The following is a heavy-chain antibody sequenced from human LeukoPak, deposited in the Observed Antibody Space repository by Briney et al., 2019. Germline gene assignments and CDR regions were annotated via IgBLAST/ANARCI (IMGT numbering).Heavy chain of an antibody. CDR3: ARDSRSYDFWSGSDYYYMDV. CDR2: INPSGGST. J-gene: IGHJ6*03. Sequence: ASVKVSCKASGYTFTSYYMHWVRQAPGQGLEWMGIINPSGGSTSYAQKFQGRVTMTRDTSTSTVYMELSSLRSEDTAVYYCARDSRSYDFWSGSDYYYMDVWGKGTAVTVSS. V-gene: IGHV1-46*01. CDR1: GYTFTSYY. D-gene: IGHD3-3*01.